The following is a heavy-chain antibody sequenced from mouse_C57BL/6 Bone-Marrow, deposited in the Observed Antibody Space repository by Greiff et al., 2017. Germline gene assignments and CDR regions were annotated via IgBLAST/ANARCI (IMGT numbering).Heavy chain of an antibody. Sequence: QVQLKESGAELARPGASVKLSCKASGYTFTSYGISWVKQRTGQGLEWIGEIYPRSGNTYYNEKFKGKATLTADKSSSTAYMELRSLTSEDSAVYFCARRFSLYYDYDGYYFDYWGQGTTLTVSS. J-gene: IGHJ2*01. D-gene: IGHD2-4*01. CDR2: IYPRSGNT. V-gene: IGHV1-81*01. CDR3: ARRFSLYYDYDGYYFDY. CDR1: GYTFTSYG.